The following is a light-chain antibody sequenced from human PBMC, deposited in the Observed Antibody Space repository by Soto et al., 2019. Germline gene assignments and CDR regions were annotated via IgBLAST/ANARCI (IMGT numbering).Light chain of an antibody. CDR1: QSVSASQ. CDR2: GVS. J-gene: IGKJ1*01. Sequence: EVVLTQSPGTLSLSPGERATLSCRTSQSVSASQLAWYQQKPGQAPRLLIYGVSNRATSIPDRFSGSGSGTHFTLTIDRLEPEDFAVYYCHQYNNWWTFGQGTKVEIK. V-gene: IGKV3-20*01. CDR3: HQYNNWWT.